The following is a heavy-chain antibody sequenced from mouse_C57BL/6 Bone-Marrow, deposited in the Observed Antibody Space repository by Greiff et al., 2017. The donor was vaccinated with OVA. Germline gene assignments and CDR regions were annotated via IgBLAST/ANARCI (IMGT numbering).Heavy chain of an antibody. CDR1: GYTFTDYE. J-gene: IGHJ2*01. Sequence: QVQLKQSGAELVRPGASVTLSCKASGYTFTDYEMHWVKQTPVHGLEWIGAIDPETGGTAYNQKFKGKAILTADKSSSTAYMELRSLTSEDSAVYYCTRGYYGSRRYFDYWGQGTTLTVSS. V-gene: IGHV1-15*01. D-gene: IGHD1-1*01. CDR2: IDPETGGT. CDR3: TRGYYGSRRYFDY.